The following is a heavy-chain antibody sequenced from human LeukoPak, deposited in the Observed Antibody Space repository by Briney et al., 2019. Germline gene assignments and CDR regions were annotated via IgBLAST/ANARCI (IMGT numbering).Heavy chain of an antibody. D-gene: IGHD3-10*01. CDR3: ARVFAYYGSGSYYDWFDP. J-gene: IGHJ5*02. V-gene: IGHV4-30-2*01. CDR2: IYHSGST. CDR1: GGSISSGGYS. Sequence: NLSETLSLTCAVSGGSISSGGYSWSWIRQPPGKGLEWIGYIYHSGSTYYNPSLKSRVTISVDRSKNQFSLKLSSVTAADTAVYYCARVFAYYGSGSYYDWFDPWGQGTLVTVSS.